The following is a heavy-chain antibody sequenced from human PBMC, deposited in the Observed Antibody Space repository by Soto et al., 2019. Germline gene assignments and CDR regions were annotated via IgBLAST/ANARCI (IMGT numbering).Heavy chain of an antibody. J-gene: IGHJ5*02. CDR1: GASMNSYH. Sequence: PSVTLSLTCTVSGASMNSYHWSWIRQPAGKGLEWIGHIHSSGSTNYNPSLKSRVTMSVDTSKNQFSLRLMSLTAADTAVYYCARDQGVAAAGITWFDPWCQGSLVTVSS. V-gene: IGHV4-4*07. D-gene: IGHD6-13*01. CDR3: ARDQGVAAAGITWFDP. CDR2: IHSSGST.